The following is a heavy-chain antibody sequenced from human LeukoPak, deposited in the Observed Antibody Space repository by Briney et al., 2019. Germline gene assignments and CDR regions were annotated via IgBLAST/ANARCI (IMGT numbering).Heavy chain of an antibody. CDR3: ARDGSCSGGSCAMDGWFDP. V-gene: IGHV1-18*01. CDR1: GYSFTSYG. J-gene: IGHJ5*02. CDR2: IGGYTGHT. Sequence: ASVKVSCKTSGYSFTSYGVTWVRQAPGQGLEWTGWIGGYTGHTYYVQKFQGRVTMTTDTSTSTAYMELRSLTSDDTAVYYCARDGSCSGGSCAMDGWFDPWGQGTLVTVSS. D-gene: IGHD2-15*01.